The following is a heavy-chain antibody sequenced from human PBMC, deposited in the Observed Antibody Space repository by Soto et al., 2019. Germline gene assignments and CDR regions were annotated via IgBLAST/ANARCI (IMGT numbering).Heavy chain of an antibody. CDR1: GFTVSSNY. Sequence: EVQLVESVGGLIQPGGSLRLSCAASGFTVSSNYMSWVRQAPGKGLEWGSVIYSGGSTYYADSVKGRFTISRDNSKNTLYLQMNSLRAEDTAVYYFARGIAARSWFDYWGQGTLVTVSS. J-gene: IGHJ4*02. CDR3: ARGIAARSWFDY. V-gene: IGHV3-53*01. D-gene: IGHD6-6*01. CDR2: IYSGGST.